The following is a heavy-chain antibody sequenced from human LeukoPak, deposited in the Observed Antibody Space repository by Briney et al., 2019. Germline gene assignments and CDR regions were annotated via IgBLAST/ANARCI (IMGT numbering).Heavy chain of an antibody. J-gene: IGHJ6*04. CDR3: ARSSRYSRSSSQDV. D-gene: IGHD6-6*01. CDR1: GYTFTGDW. CDR2: IYPGDSDT. Sequence: GESLKISCKASGYTFTGDWIGWVRQMPGKGLEWMGIIYPGDSDTKYNAPFQGQVTISADKSISTAYLQWGSLKASDTAMYYCARSSRYSRSSSQDVWGKGTTVTVSS. V-gene: IGHV5-51*01.